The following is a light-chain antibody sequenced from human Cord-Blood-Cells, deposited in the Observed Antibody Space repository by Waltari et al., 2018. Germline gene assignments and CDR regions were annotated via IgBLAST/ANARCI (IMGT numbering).Light chain of an antibody. Sequence: DIQMTQSPSTLSASVGDRVTITCRASQSISSWLAWYQPQPGKAPKLLIYGASSLESGVPSRFSGSGSGTEFTLTISSLQPDDFATYYCQQYNSYPWTFGQGTKVEIK. CDR3: QQYNSYPWT. CDR1: QSISSW. J-gene: IGKJ1*01. CDR2: GAS. V-gene: IGKV1-5*01.